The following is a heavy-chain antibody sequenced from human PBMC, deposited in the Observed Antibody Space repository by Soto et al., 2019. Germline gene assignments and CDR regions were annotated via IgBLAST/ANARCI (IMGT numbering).Heavy chain of an antibody. CDR1: GGSISGSDYY. CDR3: ARLELTGLDN. D-gene: IGHD3-9*01. J-gene: IGHJ4*02. Sequence: SETLSLTCTVSGGSISGSDYYWSWIRQPPGKGLEWIGYIFPSGSAYYNPSLNSRSSMSVDTSKNQFSLRLSSVTAADTAVYFCARLELTGLDNWGQGTPVTVSS. CDR2: IFPSGSA. V-gene: IGHV4-30-4*01.